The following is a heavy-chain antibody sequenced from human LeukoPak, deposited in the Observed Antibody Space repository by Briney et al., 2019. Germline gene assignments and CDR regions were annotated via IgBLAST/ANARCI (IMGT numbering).Heavy chain of an antibody. V-gene: IGHV3-7*03. Sequence: GGSLRLSCAASGFTFSSSWMSWVRQAPGRGLEWVANIKKDGSETYYVDSVKGRFTISRDNAKNSLYLQMNSLRAEDTAIYYCARGRYSSTTYYFDSWGQGTLVTVSS. CDR1: GFTFSSSW. CDR3: ARGRYSSTTYYFDS. D-gene: IGHD6-13*01. J-gene: IGHJ4*02. CDR2: IKKDGSET.